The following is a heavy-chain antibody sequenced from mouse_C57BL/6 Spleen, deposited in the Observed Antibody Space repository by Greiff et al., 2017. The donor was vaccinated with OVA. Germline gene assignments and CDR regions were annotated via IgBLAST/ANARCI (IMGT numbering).Heavy chain of an antibody. V-gene: IGHV5-17*01. Sequence: EVHLVESGGGLVKPGGSLKLSCAASGFTFSDYGMHWVRQAPEKGLEWVAYISSGSSTIYYADTVKGRFTISRDNAKNTLFLQMTSLRSEDTAMYYCARPRGDYAMDYWGQGTSVTVSS. CDR2: ISSGSSTI. CDR3: ARPRGDYAMDY. J-gene: IGHJ4*01. CDR1: GFTFSDYG.